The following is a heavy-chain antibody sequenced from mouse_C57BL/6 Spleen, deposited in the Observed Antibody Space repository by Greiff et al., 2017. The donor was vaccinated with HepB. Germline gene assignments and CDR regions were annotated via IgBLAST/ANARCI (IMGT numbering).Heavy chain of an antibody. J-gene: IGHJ3*01. D-gene: IGHD1-1*01. CDR1: GFTFSSYA. CDR2: ISDGGSYT. V-gene: IGHV5-4*01. Sequence: EVQVVESGGGLVKPGGSLKLSCAASGFTFSSYAMSWVRQTPEKRLEWVATISDGGSYTYYPDNVKGRFTISRDNAKNNLYLQMSHLKSEDTAIYYCARDELRYPWFAYWGQGTLVTVSA. CDR3: ARDELRYPWFAY.